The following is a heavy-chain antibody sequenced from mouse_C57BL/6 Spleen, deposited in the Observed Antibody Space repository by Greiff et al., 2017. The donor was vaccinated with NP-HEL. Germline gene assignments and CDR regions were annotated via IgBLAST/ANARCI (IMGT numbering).Heavy chain of an antibody. CDR2: INPNNGGT. CDR1: GYTFTDYY. J-gene: IGHJ3*01. D-gene: IGHD1-1*01. CDR3: ARQDYYYGSSYSPWFAY. V-gene: IGHV1-26*01. Sequence: EVQLQQSGPELVKPGASVKISCKASGYTFTDYYMNWVKQSHGKSLEWIGDINPNNGGTSYNQKFKGKATLTVDKSSSTAYMELRSLTSEDSAVYYCARQDYYYGSSYSPWFAYWGQGTLVTVSA.